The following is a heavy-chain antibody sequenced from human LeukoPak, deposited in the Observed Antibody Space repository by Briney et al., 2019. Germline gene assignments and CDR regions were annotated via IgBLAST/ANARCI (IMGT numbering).Heavy chain of an antibody. CDR3: AKGTVRSCSGPSCYPLDS. CDR2: VTDTGGNT. Sequence: GSLRLSCAASGFTFSSYAMTWVRQAPEKGLEWLSVVTDTGGNTYHADSVKGRFTISRDNSKNTVYLEMNSLRVEDTAVYYCAKGTVRSCSGPSCYPLDSWGQGTLVTVSS. CDR1: GFTFSSYA. D-gene: IGHD2-15*01. J-gene: IGHJ4*02. V-gene: IGHV3-23*01.